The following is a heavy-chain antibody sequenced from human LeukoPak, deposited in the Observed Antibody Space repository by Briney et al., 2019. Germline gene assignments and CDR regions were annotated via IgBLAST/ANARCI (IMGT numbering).Heavy chain of an antibody. V-gene: IGHV3-23*01. CDR1: GFTFSSYW. CDR2: ISGSGGST. D-gene: IGHD3-9*01. J-gene: IGHJ4*02. Sequence: PGGSLRLSCAASGFTFSSYWMHWVRQAPGKGLVWVSAISGSGGSTYYADSVKGRFTISRDNSKNTPYLQMNSLRAEDTAVYYCAKHVLRYFDWLPYFDYWGQGTLVTVSS. CDR3: AKHVLRYFDWLPYFDY.